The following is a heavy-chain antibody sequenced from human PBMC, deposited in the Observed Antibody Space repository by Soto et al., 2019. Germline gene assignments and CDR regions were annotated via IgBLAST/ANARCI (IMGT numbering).Heavy chain of an antibody. V-gene: IGHV3-48*01. CDR2: ISSTSTSI. CDR3: TRVESRIASRSGY. D-gene: IGHD3-3*02. CDR1: GFTFSDYS. Sequence: GGSLRLSCAARGFTFSDYSMNWVRQAPGKGLEWVSYISSTSTSIYYADSVKGRFTISRDNAKNSLYLQMNNLRAEDTAVYYCTRVESRIASRSGYWGHGTLVTVSS. J-gene: IGHJ4*01.